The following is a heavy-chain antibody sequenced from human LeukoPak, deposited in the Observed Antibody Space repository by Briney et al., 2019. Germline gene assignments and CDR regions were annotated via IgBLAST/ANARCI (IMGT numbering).Heavy chain of an antibody. Sequence: ETLSLTCTVSGGSISSYYWSWVRQAPGKGLEWVSFIYSGGNTHYSDSVKGRFTISRDNSKNTLYLQMNSLRAEDTAIYYCARRAGEYSHPYDYWGQGTLVTVSS. V-gene: IGHV3-53*01. D-gene: IGHD2-15*01. CDR3: ARRAGEYSHPYDY. CDR2: IYSGGNT. CDR1: GGSISSYY. J-gene: IGHJ4*02.